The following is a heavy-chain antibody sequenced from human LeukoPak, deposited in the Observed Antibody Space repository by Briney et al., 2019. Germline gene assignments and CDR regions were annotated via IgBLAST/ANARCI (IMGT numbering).Heavy chain of an antibody. CDR1: GFTFSSYG. D-gene: IGHD3-9*01. V-gene: IGHV3-23*01. CDR3: ARGHYDVLASSYKWTPDY. Sequence: GGSLRLSCAASGFTFSSYGMSWVRQAPGKGLEWVSVISGSDGSTYYADSVKGRFTTSRDNAKNSLSLQLSSLRVEDTAIYYCARGHYDVLASSYKWTPDYWGQGTLVTVSS. CDR2: ISGSDGST. J-gene: IGHJ4*02.